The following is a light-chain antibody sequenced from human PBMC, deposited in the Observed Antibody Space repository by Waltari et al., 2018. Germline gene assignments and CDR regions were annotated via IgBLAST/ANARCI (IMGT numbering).Light chain of an antibody. J-gene: IGLJ2*01. CDR2: KVS. V-gene: IGLV2-23*02. CDR3: CSYTDGNTLV. Sequence: QSALTQPASVSGSPGQSITISCTGTSSDVGSYNFVSWYQQHPDKAPQLIIYKVSERPSGVSNRFSGSKSDNTASLTISGLQAEDEAHYYCCSYTDGNTLVFGGGTKLTVL. CDR1: SSDVGSYNF.